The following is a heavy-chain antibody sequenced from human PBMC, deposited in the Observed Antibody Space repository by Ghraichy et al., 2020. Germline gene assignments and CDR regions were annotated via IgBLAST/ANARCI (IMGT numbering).Heavy chain of an antibody. CDR2: IYSDGST. CDR1: GLIVSSNY. V-gene: IGHV3-53*01. D-gene: IGHD3-3*02. Sequence: GGSLRLSCAASGLIVSSNYMSWVRQAPGKGLECVSVIYSDGSTYYADSVKGRFTISRDSSKNTLYLQMNSLRAEDTAVYFCARDHQHLRYFDYWGQGTLVTVSS. J-gene: IGHJ4*02. CDR3: ARDHQHLRYFDY.